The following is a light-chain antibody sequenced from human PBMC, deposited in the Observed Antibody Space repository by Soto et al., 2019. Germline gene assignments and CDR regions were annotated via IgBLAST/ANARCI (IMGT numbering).Light chain of an antibody. J-gene: IGKJ3*01. V-gene: IGKV3-20*01. CDR3: QQYGSSPPT. CDR2: GAS. Sequence: EIVLTQSPGTLSLSPGEQATLSCRPSQSVYSNYLAWYQQKPGQAPRLLIYGASSRATGIPDRFSGSGSGTDFTLTINRLGPEDFAVYFCQQYGSSPPTFGPGTKVDI. CDR1: QSVYSNY.